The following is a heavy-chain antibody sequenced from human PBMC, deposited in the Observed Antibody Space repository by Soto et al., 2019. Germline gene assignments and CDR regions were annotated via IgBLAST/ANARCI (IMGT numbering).Heavy chain of an antibody. CDR1: GGSVNSGGYH. J-gene: IGHJ6*02. V-gene: IGHV4-31*03. CDR2: IYYSGST. Sequence: QVQLQESGPGQVKPSQTLSLTCTVSGGSVNSGGYHWSWIRQHPGKGLKWIGDIYYSGSTYYNPYIQSRVTISIDTSTNHYSLHLSRPTAADTDVYYCARTPIPSWHSYDIDDWGQGTKVTVSS. CDR3: ARTPIPSWHSYDIDD. D-gene: IGHD2-2*01.